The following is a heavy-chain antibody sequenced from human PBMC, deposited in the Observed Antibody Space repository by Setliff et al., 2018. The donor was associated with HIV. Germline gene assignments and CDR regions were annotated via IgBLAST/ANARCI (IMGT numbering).Heavy chain of an antibody. CDR1: GYSISSDYW. D-gene: IGHD4-4*01. V-gene: IGHV4-38-2*02. CDR2: IYHSGNT. CDR3: ARSVMTTTNYFDY. Sequence: SETLSLTCTVSGYSISSDYWWGWIRQPPGKGLEWIGSIYHSGNTYYNPSLKSRVIISVDMSKNQFSLKLTSVTAADTAVFYCARSVMTTTNYFDYWGPGALVTVSS. J-gene: IGHJ4*02.